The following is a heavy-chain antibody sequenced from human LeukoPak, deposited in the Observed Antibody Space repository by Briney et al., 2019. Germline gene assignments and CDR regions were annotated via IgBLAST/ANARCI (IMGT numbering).Heavy chain of an antibody. J-gene: IGHJ4*02. CDR1: GFPFSSYA. D-gene: IGHD2-8*01. CDR3: AKDGQPSTRSYLCTNGICYEDY. Sequence: GGALGFSFEASGFPFSSYAMTWVRPAPGKGLEWVSTIIGSGGYTYYTDSVQGRFTISRDNSKNTLYLKMNSLRAEDTAVYYCAKDGQPSTRSYLCTNGICYEDYWGQGTLVTVSS. CDR2: IIGSGGYT. V-gene: IGHV3-23*01.